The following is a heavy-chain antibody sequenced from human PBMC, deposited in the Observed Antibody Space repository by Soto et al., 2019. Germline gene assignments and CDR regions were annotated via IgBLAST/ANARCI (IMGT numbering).Heavy chain of an antibody. CDR2: IYPGDSDT. D-gene: IGHD6-6*01. J-gene: IGHJ5*02. CDR3: ATVADSSSDPPPWFDP. V-gene: IGHV5-51*01. Sequence: GESLKISCKGSGYSFTSYWIGWVRQMPGKGLEWMGIIYPGDSDTRYSPSFQGQVTISADKSISTAYLQWSSLKASDTAMYYCATVADSSSDPPPWFDPWGQGTLVTVSS. CDR1: GYSFTSYW.